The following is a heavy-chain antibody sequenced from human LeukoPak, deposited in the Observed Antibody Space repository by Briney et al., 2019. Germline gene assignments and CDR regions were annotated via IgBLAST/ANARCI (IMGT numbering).Heavy chain of an antibody. CDR2: INHSGST. CDR3: ARGLHIVVVTAIYAFDI. V-gene: IGHV4-30-2*01. J-gene: IGHJ3*02. Sequence: SETLSLTCAVSGGSISSGGYSWSWIRQPPGKGLEWIGEINHSGSTNYNPSLKSRVTISVDTSKNQFSLKLSSVTAADTAVYYCARGLHIVVVTAIYAFDIWGQGTMVTVSS. CDR1: GGSISSGGYS. D-gene: IGHD2-21*02.